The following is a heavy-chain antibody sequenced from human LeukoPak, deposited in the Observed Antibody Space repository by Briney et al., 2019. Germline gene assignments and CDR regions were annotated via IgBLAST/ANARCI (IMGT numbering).Heavy chain of an antibody. CDR2: ISWNSGSI. CDR1: GFTFDDYA. Sequence: GGSLRLSCAASGFTFDDYAMHWVRQAPGKGLEWVSGISWNSGSIDYADSVKGRFTISRDSAKNSLYLQMNSLRAEETALYYCAKRGGSGWYYFDYWGQATLVTVS. V-gene: IGHV3-9*01. D-gene: IGHD6-19*01. J-gene: IGHJ4*02. CDR3: AKRGGSGWYYFDY.